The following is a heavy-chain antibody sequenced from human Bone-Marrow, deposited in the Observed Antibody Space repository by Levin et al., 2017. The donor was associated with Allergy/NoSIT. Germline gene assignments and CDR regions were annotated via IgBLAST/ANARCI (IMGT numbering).Heavy chain of an antibody. CDR2: IWDDGSNQ. V-gene: IGHV3-33*06. CDR3: AKEACLPRRLRGEHHLRGSPFDY. J-gene: IGHJ4*02. CDR1: GFTFSNYV. Sequence: GGSLRLSCAASGFTFSNYVMHWVRQAPGKGLEWVALIWDDGSNQYSADSVKGRFTISRDNSKNTLYLQMNSLRAEDTAVYYCAKEACLPRRLRGEHHLRGSPFDYWGQGTLVTVSS. D-gene: IGHD4-23*01.